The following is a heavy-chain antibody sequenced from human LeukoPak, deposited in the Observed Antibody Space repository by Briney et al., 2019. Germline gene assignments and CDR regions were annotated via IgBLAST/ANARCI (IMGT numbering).Heavy chain of an antibody. CDR2: IKSEADAGTT. D-gene: IGHD2-2*01. CDR3: AKGGRYCSSTSCFKDGDEYYYYMDV. V-gene: IGHV3-15*01. Sequence: PGGSLRLSRAASGFPFDKAWMTWVRQAPGKRLEWIGRIKSEADAGTTDYAAPVKGRFSISRDNSKNTLYLQMNSLRAEDTAVYYCAKGGRYCSSTSCFKDGDEYYYYMDVWGKGTTVTVSS. CDR1: GFPFDKAW. J-gene: IGHJ6*03.